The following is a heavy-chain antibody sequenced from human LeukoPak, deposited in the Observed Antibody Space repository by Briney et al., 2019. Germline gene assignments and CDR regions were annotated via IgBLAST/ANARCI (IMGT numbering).Heavy chain of an antibody. V-gene: IGHV4-34*01. J-gene: IGHJ4*02. D-gene: IGHD4-23*01. Sequence: PSETLSLTCAVYGGSSSGYYWSWIRQPPGKGLEWIGEINHSGSTNYNPSLKSRVTISVDTSKNQFSLKLSSVTAADTAVYHCARELLPTYFDYWGQGTLVTVSS. CDR2: INHSGST. CDR3: ARELLPTYFDY. CDR1: GGSSSGYY.